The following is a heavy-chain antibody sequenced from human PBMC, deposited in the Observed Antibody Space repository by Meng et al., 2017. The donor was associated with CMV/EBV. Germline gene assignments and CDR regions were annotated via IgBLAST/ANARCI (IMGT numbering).Heavy chain of an antibody. D-gene: IGHD3-3*01. CDR1: GGSISSGNYY. CDR2: IYYSGST. J-gene: IGHJ4*02. V-gene: IGHV4-30-4*08. Sequence: QVQPHDSVPRLVKPSPTLALTGTVSGGSISSGNYYWSWIRQPPGKGLEWIGYIYYSGSTYYNPSLKSRVTISVDTSKNQFSLKLSSVTAADTAVYYCARDNRRGGVDYWGQGTLVTVSS. CDR3: ARDNRRGGVDY.